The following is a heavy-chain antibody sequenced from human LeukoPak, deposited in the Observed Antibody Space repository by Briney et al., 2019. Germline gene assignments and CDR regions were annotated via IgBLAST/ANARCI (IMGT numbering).Heavy chain of an antibody. V-gene: IGHV4-4*02. CDR1: GDSISNSNW. J-gene: IGHJ4*02. CDR2: IYHSGIT. CDR3: ARGPYSSTAYFDS. Sequence: SGTLSLTCAVSGDSISNSNWWSWVRQPPGQGLEWIGEIYHSGITTYNPSLKSRVTISVDKSRNQFSLKLSSVTAADTAVYYCARGPYSSTAYFDSWGQGTLVTVSS. D-gene: IGHD2-2*01.